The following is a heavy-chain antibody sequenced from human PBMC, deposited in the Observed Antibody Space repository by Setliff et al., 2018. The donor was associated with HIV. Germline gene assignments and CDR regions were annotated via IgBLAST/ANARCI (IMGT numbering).Heavy chain of an antibody. CDR2: IYHSGSA. CDR3: ARVKSIKTTLVRLWPRFDL. J-gene: IGHJ5*02. D-gene: IGHD3-10*01. Sequence: ASETLSFTCAVSGDSISSSNWWSWVRQPPGKGLEWIGEIYHSGSANYNPSLKSRVTMSVDTSKNQFSLKVRSLTAADTGLYYCARVKSIKTTLVRLWPRFDLWGQGTQVTVSS. CDR1: GDSISSSNW. V-gene: IGHV4-4*02.